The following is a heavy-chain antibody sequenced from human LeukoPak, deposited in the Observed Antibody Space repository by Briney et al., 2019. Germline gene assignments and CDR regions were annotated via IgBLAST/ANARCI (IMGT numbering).Heavy chain of an antibody. CDR3: AKSITMIVVARLEY. D-gene: IGHD3-22*01. CDR2: ISGSGGST. V-gene: IGHV3-23*01. Sequence: GGSLRLSCAASGFTFSSYAMGWVRQAPGKGLEWVSAISGSGGSTYYADSVKGRFTISRDNSKNTLYLQMNSLRAEDTAVYYCAKSITMIVVARLEYWGQGTLVTVSS. J-gene: IGHJ4*02. CDR1: GFTFSSYA.